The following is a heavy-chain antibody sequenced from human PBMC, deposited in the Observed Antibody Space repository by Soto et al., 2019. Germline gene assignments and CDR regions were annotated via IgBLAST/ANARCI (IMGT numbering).Heavy chain of an antibody. Sequence: GESLKISCKGSGYSFTSYWIGWVRQMPGKGLEWMGIIYPGDSDTRYSPSFQGQVTISADKSISTAYLQWSSLKASDTAMYYCARRGGIVVVPAVHDAFDIWGQGTMVTVSS. CDR2: IYPGDSDT. CDR3: ARRGGIVVVPAVHDAFDI. D-gene: IGHD2-2*01. J-gene: IGHJ3*02. V-gene: IGHV5-51*01. CDR1: GYSFTSYW.